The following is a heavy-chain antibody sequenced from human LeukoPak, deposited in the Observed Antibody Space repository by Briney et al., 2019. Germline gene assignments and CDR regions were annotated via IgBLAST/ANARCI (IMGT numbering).Heavy chain of an antibody. CDR3: VRSPCYYYHMDV. CDR2: IYQSGST. J-gene: IGHJ6*03. CDR1: GYSITSGYY. V-gene: IGHV4-38-2*01. Sequence: SETLSLTCAVSGYSITSGYYWAWIRRPPGKGLEWIGTIYQSGSTYYNPSLKSRVILSVDTSKNQFSLKLSSVTAADTAVYYCVRSPCYYYHMDVWGKGTAVTVSS.